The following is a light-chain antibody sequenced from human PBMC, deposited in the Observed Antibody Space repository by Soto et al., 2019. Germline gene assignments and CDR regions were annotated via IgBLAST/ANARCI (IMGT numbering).Light chain of an antibody. V-gene: IGKV3-15*01. CDR1: QSVSSN. CDR2: GAS. Sequence: EIVMTQSPATLSVSPGERATLSCRASQSVSSNLAWYQQKPGQAPRLLIYGASTRATGIPARFSGSGSGTDFSLTISSLQSEDFVVYYCQQYSNWPRTFGQGTKVDIK. CDR3: QQYSNWPRT. J-gene: IGKJ1*01.